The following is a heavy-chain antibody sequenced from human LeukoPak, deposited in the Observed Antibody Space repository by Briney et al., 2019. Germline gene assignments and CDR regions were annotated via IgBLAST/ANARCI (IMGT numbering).Heavy chain of an antibody. CDR2: IIPTLAIA. D-gene: IGHD4-17*01. Sequence: ASVTVSFKASVGSFSSYVINWVRQAHGQGLEWMGRIIPTLAIANYAQKFQGRVTITADKSTSTAYMELSSLRSEDTAVYYCAGHPDYGDYDLTRPYDYWGQGTLVTVSS. CDR1: VGSFSSYV. J-gene: IGHJ4*02. V-gene: IGHV1-69*04. CDR3: AGHPDYGDYDLTRPYDY.